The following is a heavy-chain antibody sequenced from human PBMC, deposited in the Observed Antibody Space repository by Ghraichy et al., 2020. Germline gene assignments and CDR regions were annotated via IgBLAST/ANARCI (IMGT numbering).Heavy chain of an antibody. CDR2: INPNSGGT. CDR3: ARDWGWYYYDSSGLVDY. D-gene: IGHD3-22*01. J-gene: IGHJ4*02. V-gene: IGHV1-2*05. CDR1: GYTFTGYY. Sequence: ASVKVSCKASGYTFTGYYMHWVRQAPGQGLEWMGRINPNSGGTNYAHKFQGMVTMTRDTSISTAYMELSMLRSDDTVVYYCARDWGWYYYDSSGLVDYWGQGTLVTVSS.